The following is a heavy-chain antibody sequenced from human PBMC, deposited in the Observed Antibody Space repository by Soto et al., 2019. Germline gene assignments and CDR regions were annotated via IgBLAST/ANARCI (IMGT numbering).Heavy chain of an antibody. Sequence: PAGSLRLSCAASGFTFSRYAIHWVRQAPGKGLEWVAVISRDGTNKYYVDSVKGRFTISRDNSRNTLYLQMNSLRHEDAAVYYCARSRSGAVADSFDFWGQGTLVTVSS. J-gene: IGHJ4*02. D-gene: IGHD3-10*01. CDR3: ARSRSGAVADSFDF. CDR1: GFTFSRYA. CDR2: ISRDGTNK. V-gene: IGHV3-30*04.